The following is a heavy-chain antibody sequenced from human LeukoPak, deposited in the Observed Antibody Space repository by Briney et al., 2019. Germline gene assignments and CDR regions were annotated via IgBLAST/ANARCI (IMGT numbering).Heavy chain of an antibody. Sequence: GGSLRLSCAASGFTFSSCEMNWVRQAPGKGLEWVSYISSSGSTIYYADSVKGRFTISRDNAKNSLYLQMNSLRAEDTAVYYCARLPDLYCSSTSCYENFDYWGQGTLVTVSS. CDR2: ISSSGSTI. J-gene: IGHJ4*02. V-gene: IGHV3-48*03. CDR1: GFTFSSCE. D-gene: IGHD2-2*01. CDR3: ARLPDLYCSSTSCYENFDY.